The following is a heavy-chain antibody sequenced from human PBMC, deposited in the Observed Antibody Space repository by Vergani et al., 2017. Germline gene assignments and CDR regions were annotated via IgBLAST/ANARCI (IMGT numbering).Heavy chain of an antibody. V-gene: IGHV5-51*01. CDR1: EYSFGNYW. Sequence: EVALVQSGPEMRKPGESLKISCKGSEYSFGNYWIGWVCQMPGKGLEWMGIIYPADSDTRYSPSFQGQVTISADKSISTAFLQWDSLKASDTALYYCARHTTYTDSWGQGTLVTVSS. D-gene: IGHD1-1*01. CDR3: ARHTTYTDS. J-gene: IGHJ4*02. CDR2: IYPADSDT.